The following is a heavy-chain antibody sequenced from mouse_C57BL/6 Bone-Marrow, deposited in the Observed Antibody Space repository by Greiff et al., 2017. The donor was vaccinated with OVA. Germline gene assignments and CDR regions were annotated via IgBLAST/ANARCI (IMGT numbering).Heavy chain of an antibody. V-gene: IGHV5-4*03. D-gene: IGHD1-1*01. CDR3: ASLYYYGSRGGYFDV. CDR1: GFTFSSYA. CDR2: ISDGGSYT. Sequence: EVKVEESGGGLVKPGGSLKLSCAASGFTFSSYAMSWVRQTPEKRLEWVATISDGGSYTYYPDNAKNNLYLQMSHLKSEDTAMYYCASLYYYGSRGGYFDVWGTGTTVTVSS. J-gene: IGHJ1*03.